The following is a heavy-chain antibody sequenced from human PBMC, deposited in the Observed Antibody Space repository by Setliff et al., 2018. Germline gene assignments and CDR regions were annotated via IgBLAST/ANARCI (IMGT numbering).Heavy chain of an antibody. V-gene: IGHV1-18*03. J-gene: IGHJ6*03. CDR3: ARGRPTANPYYYYYMDV. Sequence: ASVKVSCKASGYISTSYGITWVRQAPGQGLEWMGRISAYNGNTIYAKKFQGRITVTIESSTGTAYMDLSSLRSDDMAVYYCARGRPTANPYYYYYMDVWGKGTTVTVSS. CDR1: GYISTSYG. D-gene: IGHD4-4*01. CDR2: ISAYNGNT.